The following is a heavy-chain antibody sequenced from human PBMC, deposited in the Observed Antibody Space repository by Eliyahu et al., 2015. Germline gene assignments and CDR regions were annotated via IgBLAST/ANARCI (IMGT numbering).Heavy chain of an antibody. CDR1: GGSFSGYY. CDR2: IXHSGST. V-gene: IGHV4-34*01. CDR3: ARTPPQGGSGSYYNKALDY. J-gene: IGHJ4*02. Sequence: QVQLQQWGAGLLKPSETLSLTCAVYGGSFSGYYWXWIRQPPGKGLEWIGEIXHSGSTNYNPSLKSRVTISVDTSKNQFSLKLSSVTAADTAVYYCARTPPQGGSGSYYNKALDYWGQGTLVTVSS. D-gene: IGHD3-10*01.